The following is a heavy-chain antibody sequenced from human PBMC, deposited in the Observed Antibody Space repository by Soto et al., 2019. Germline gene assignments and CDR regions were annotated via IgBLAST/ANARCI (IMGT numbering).Heavy chain of an antibody. V-gene: IGHV3-64*01. CDR1: GFTFSRNA. CDR2: IGSDGVNI. CDR3: ARGDPYSDTLRSDAFDS. D-gene: IGHD5-18*01. Sequence: EVQRVESGGGLVHPGWYMSLSCVASGFTFSRNAMHWVLQAPGKGLEYVSGIGSDGVNIYYANSVKDRFTISSDNSKNPVYLQVRRLRTEVMAVYYCARGDPYSDTLRSDAFDSWGRGTMGAVSS. J-gene: IGHJ3*02.